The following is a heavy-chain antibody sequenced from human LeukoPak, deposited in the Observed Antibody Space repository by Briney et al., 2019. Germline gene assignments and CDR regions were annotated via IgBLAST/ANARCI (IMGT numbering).Heavy chain of an antibody. D-gene: IGHD6-19*01. CDR3: ARGGSGTPFDP. J-gene: IGHJ5*02. V-gene: IGHV3-66*02. CDR2: IYSGGST. CDR1: GFTVSSNY. Sequence: GGSLRLSCAASGFTVSSNYMSWVRQAPGKGLEWVSVIYSGGSTYYADSVKGRFTISRDNSKNTLCLQMNSLRAEDTAVYYCARGGSGTPFDPWGQGTLVTVSS.